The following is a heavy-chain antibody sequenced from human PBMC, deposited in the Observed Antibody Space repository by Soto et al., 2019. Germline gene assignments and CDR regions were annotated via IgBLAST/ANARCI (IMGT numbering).Heavy chain of an antibody. J-gene: IGHJ2*01. CDR2: IYWDDDK. Sequence: QITLKESGPTLVKPTQTLTLTCTFSGFSLSTSGVGVGWIRQPPGKALEWLALIYWDDDKRYSPSLKSRLTITKDTSKTQVVLTMSNMDPVDTATYYCAHKYDFWSGYSEGYFDLWGRGTLVTVSS. V-gene: IGHV2-5*02. CDR3: AHKYDFWSGYSEGYFDL. CDR1: GFSLSTSGVG. D-gene: IGHD3-3*01.